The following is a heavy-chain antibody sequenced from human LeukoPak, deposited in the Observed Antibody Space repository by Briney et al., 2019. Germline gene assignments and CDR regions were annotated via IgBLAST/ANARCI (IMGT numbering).Heavy chain of an antibody. Sequence: GRSLRLSCAASGFTFSSYGMHWVRQAPGKGLEWVAVIWYDGSNKYYADSVKGRFTISRDNFKNTLYLQMSTLRVEDTALYYCVKDRAYLRRGFDDWGQGTLVTVSS. D-gene: IGHD2-21*01. CDR1: GFTFSSYG. CDR2: IWYDGSNK. V-gene: IGHV3-33*06. CDR3: VKDRAYLRRGFDD. J-gene: IGHJ4*02.